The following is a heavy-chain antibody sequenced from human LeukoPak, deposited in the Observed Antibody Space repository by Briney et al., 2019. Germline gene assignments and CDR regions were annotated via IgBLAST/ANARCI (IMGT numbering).Heavy chain of an antibody. CDR2: ISGSGGIT. Sequence: GGSLRLSYAASGFTFSNFVMSWVRQAPGKGLEWVSAISGSGGITYYADSVRGLFTISRDNSKNTLYLQMNSLRAEDTAVYYCAKGPYYYDSSAYHYGAFDIWGQGTMVTVSS. V-gene: IGHV3-23*01. CDR1: GFTFSNFV. CDR3: AKGPYYYDSSAYHYGAFDI. J-gene: IGHJ3*02. D-gene: IGHD3-22*01.